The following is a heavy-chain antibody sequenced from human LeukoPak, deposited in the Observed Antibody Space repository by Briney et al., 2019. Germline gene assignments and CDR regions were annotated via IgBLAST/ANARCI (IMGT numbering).Heavy chain of an antibody. CDR2: ISYDGGNK. J-gene: IGHJ4*02. CDR3: AKDGWLAAEYYFDY. V-gene: IGHV3-30*18. D-gene: IGHD6-19*01. Sequence: GGSLRLSCAASGFTFSSYGMHWVRQAPGKGLEWVAVISYDGGNKYYADSVKGRFTISRDNSKNTLYLQMNSLRAEDTAVYYCAKDGWLAAEYYFDYWGQGTLVTVSS. CDR1: GFTFSSYG.